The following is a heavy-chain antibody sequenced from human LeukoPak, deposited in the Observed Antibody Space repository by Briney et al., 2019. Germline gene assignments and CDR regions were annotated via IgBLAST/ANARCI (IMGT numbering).Heavy chain of an antibody. J-gene: IGHJ4*02. CDR3: AKDHPAYSSSPDY. V-gene: IGHV3-30*18. D-gene: IGHD6-6*01. CDR1: GFTFSSYG. CDR2: ISYDGSNK. Sequence: GGSLRLSCAASGFTFSSYGMHRVRQAPGKGLEWVAVISYDGSNKYYADSVKGRFTISRDNSKNTLYLQMNSLRAEDTAVYYCAKDHPAYSSSPDYWGQGTLVTVSS.